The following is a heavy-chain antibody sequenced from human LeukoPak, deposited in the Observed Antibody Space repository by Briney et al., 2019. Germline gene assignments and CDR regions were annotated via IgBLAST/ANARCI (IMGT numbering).Heavy chain of an antibody. CDR3: AKAVTTVTILPWGTPKHLDY. J-gene: IGHJ4*02. D-gene: IGHD4-17*01. CDR1: GCTFSSYA. V-gene: IGHV3-23*01. CDR2: ISGSGGST. Sequence: GGSLRLSCAASGCTFSSYAMSWVRQAPGKGLEWVSAISGSGGSTYYADSVKGRFTISRDNSKNTLYLQMNSLRAEDTAIYYCAKAVTTVTILPWGTPKHLDYWGQGTLVTVSS.